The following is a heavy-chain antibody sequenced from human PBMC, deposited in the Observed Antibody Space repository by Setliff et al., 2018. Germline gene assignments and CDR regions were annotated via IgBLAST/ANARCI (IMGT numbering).Heavy chain of an antibody. J-gene: IGHJ6*03. Sequence: PSETLSLTCTVSGGSLSSYNYWSWIRQPAGKGLEWIGQIYTDGSTNYNPSLKSRVTISVDKSKNQSSLKLSSVTAADTAVYYCARVTGFFYVDAWGKGTTVTVSS. V-gene: IGHV4-61*09. CDR1: GGSLSSYNY. CDR3: ARVTGFFYVDA. CDR2: IYTDGST. D-gene: IGHD3-3*01.